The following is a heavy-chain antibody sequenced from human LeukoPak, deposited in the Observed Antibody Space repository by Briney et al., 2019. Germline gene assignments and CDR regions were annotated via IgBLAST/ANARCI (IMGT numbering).Heavy chain of an antibody. D-gene: IGHD6-19*01. V-gene: IGHV4-4*07. CDR3: ARQMAVAGKAGFDY. CDR1: GGSISSYY. Sequence: KPSETLSLTCTVSGGSISSYYWTWIRQPAGKGLEWIGRIYTTGSTNYNPSLNSRVTMSVDTSKNQFSLKLSSVTAADTAVYYCARQMAVAGKAGFDYWGQGNLVTVSS. CDR2: IYTTGST. J-gene: IGHJ4*02.